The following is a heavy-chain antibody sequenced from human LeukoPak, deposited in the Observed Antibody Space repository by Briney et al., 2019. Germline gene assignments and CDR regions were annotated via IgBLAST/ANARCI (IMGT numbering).Heavy chain of an antibody. V-gene: IGHV3-23*01. Sequence: HPGGSLRLSCAASGFTFSSYSMSWVRQPAGKALEWVAAITGTGGSTYYAHSMKGRFTILRNNSKHTLYLQMKSLRAEDTAVYFSYLQPVDNNVVVPAGTEGGQGTLVTVSS. D-gene: IGHD2-2*01. CDR2: ITGTGGST. J-gene: IGHJ4*02. CDR3: YLQPVDNNVVVPAGTE. CDR1: GFTFSSYS.